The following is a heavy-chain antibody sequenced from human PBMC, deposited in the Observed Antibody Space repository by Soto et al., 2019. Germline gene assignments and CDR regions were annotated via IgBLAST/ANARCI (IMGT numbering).Heavy chain of an antibody. CDR3: ARGHNDYGDYAYFDY. Sequence: PSEPLSLTCTVSGGSIRSGDYYWTWIRQHPGKGLEWVGYTYYSGSTYYNPSLKSRVTISVDTSKNQFSLKLSSVTAADTAVYYCARGHNDYGDYAYFDYWGQGTLVT. CDR2: TYYSGST. CDR1: GGSIRSGDYY. D-gene: IGHD4-17*01. V-gene: IGHV4-31*03. J-gene: IGHJ4*02.